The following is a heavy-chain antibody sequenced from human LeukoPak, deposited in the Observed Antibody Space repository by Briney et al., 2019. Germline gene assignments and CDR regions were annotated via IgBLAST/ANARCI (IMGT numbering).Heavy chain of an antibody. V-gene: IGHV3-74*01. D-gene: IGHD6-13*01. CDR1: GFTFSSYW. CDR2: INSDGSST. Sequence: GGSLRLSCAASGFTFSSYWMHWVRQAPGKGLVWVSRINSDGSSTSYADSVKGRFTISRDNAKNTLYLQMNGLRAEDTAVYYCARRIAAAGTKEFDYWGQGTLVTVSS. J-gene: IGHJ4*02. CDR3: ARRIAAAGTKEFDY.